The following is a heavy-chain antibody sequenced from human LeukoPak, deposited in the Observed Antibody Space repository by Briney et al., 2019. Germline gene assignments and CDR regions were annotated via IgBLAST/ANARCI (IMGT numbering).Heavy chain of an antibody. CDR1: GGSFSGYY. Sequence: SETLSLTCAVYGGSFSGYYWSWIRRPPGKGLEWIGEINHSGSTNYNPSLKSRVTISVDTSKNQFSLKLSSVTAADTAVYYCARGVRDYDSSGYYYVPFDYWGQGTLVTVSS. J-gene: IGHJ4*02. CDR3: ARGVRDYDSSGYYYVPFDY. D-gene: IGHD3-22*01. V-gene: IGHV4-34*01. CDR2: INHSGST.